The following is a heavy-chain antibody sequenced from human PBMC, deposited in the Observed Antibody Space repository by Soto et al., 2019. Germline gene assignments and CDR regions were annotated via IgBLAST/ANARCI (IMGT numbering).Heavy chain of an antibody. CDR3: ARVGSGWPRGPFDN. Sequence: PSETLSLTCSVSGGSISSYYWSWIRQPPGKGLEWIGYIYYSGSTNYNPSLKSRVTISVDTSKNQFSLKLSSVTAADTAVYYCARVGSGWPRGPFDNWGQET. J-gene: IGHJ4*02. CDR1: GGSISSYY. V-gene: IGHV4-59*01. CDR2: IYYSGST. D-gene: IGHD6-19*01.